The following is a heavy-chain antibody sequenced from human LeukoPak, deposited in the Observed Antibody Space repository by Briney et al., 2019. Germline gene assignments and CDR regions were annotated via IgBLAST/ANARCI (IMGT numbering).Heavy chain of an antibody. CDR2: ISTSGST. Sequence: SETLSLTCTVSGDSISSGYWSWIRQPAGKGREWIGRISTSGSTNYNPSLKSRVTMSVDTSKNLFYLRLGSVTAADTAVYYCARKKLTAGAFDIWGQGTMVTVSS. D-gene: IGHD2-21*02. J-gene: IGHJ3*02. V-gene: IGHV4-4*07. CDR1: GDSISSGY. CDR3: ARKKLTAGAFDI.